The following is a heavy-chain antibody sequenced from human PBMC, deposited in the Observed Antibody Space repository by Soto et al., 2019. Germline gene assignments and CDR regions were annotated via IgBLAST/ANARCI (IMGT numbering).Heavy chain of an antibody. Sequence: QVQLVQSGAEVKKPGASVKVSCKASGYTFTSYDINWVRQATGQGLEWMGWKNPNSGNTGYAQKFQGRVTMTRNTSISTAYMELSSLRSEDTAVYYCARGRRFYDLWSGYLPAHFDYWGQGTLVTVSS. CDR3: ARGRRFYDLWSGYLPAHFDY. CDR1: GYTFTSYD. CDR2: KNPNSGNT. V-gene: IGHV1-8*01. J-gene: IGHJ4*02. D-gene: IGHD3-3*01.